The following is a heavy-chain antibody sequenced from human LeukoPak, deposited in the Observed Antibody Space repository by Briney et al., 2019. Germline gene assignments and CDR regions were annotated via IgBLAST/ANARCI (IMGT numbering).Heavy chain of an antibody. CDR1: GYTFTNYY. CDR2: INPSGHWT. V-gene: IGHV1-46*01. CDR3: ARDNSVRDTAWWFDP. D-gene: IGHD2-21*02. Sequence: ASVKVSCKTFGYTFTNYYMHWVRQAPGQGLEWMGLINPSGHWTSYAQKFQGRVTLTRDVSTSTDYLELSSLRSEDTAVYYCARDNSVRDTAWWFDPWGQGTLVTVSS. J-gene: IGHJ5*02.